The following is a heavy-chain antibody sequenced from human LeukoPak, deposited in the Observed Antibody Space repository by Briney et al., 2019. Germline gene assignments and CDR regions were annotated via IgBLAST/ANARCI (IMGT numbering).Heavy chain of an antibody. D-gene: IGHD3-22*01. CDR3: ARDYDSSAGVAFDI. CDR2: ISYDGSNK. V-gene: IGHV3-30-3*01. Sequence: GGSLRLSCAASGFTFSSYAMHWVRQAPGKGLKWVAVISYDGSNKYYADSAKGRFTISRDNSKNTLYLQMNSLRAEDTAVYYCARDYDSSAGVAFDIWGQGTMVTVSS. CDR1: GFTFSSYA. J-gene: IGHJ3*02.